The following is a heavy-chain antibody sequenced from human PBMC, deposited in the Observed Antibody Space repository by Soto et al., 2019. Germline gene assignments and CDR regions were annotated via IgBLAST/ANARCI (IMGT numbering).Heavy chain of an antibody. J-gene: IGHJ4*02. CDR2: INPNSGGT. CDR3: ARGGDIVVVPAALPSDY. Sequence: ASVKVSCKASGYTFTGYYMHWVRQAPGQGLEWMGWINPNSGGTNYAQKFQGWVTMTRDTSISTAYMELSRLRSDDTPVYYCARGGDIVVVPAALPSDYWGQGTLVTVSS. D-gene: IGHD2-2*01. V-gene: IGHV1-2*04. CDR1: GYTFTGYY.